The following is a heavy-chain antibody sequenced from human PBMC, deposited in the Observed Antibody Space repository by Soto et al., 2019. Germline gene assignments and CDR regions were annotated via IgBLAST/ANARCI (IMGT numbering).Heavy chain of an antibody. CDR3: ARVRDMITFGGVIVSPGWFDP. V-gene: IGHV4-30-4*01. CDR2: IYYSGST. CDR1: GGSISSGDYY. Sequence: SETLSLTCTVSGGSISSGDYYWSWIRQPPGKGLEWIGYIYYSGSTYYNPSLKSRVTISVDTSKNQFSLKLSSVTAADTAVYYCARVRDMITFGGVIVSPGWFDPWGQGTLVTVSS. J-gene: IGHJ5*02. D-gene: IGHD3-16*02.